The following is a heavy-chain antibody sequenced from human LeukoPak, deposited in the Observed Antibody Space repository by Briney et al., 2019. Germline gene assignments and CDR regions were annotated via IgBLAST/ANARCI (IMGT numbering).Heavy chain of an antibody. D-gene: IGHD2-15*01. V-gene: IGHV3-23*01. J-gene: IGHJ4*02. CDR3: AKDPAIVVVVAATEDY. CDR2: ISGSGGST. Sequence: PGGSLRLSCAASGFTFSSYAMSWVRQAPGKGLEWVSAISGSGGSTYYADSVKGRFTIPRDNSKNTLYLQMNSLRAEDTAVYYCAKDPAIVVVVAATEDYWGQGTLVTVSS. CDR1: GFTFSSYA.